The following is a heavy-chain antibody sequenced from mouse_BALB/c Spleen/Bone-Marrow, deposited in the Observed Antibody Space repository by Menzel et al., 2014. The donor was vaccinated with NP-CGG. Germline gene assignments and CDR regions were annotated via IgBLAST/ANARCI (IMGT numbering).Heavy chain of an antibody. J-gene: IGHJ2*01. Sequence: VQLQQSGAELVKSGASVKLPCTASGFNIKDTYMHWVKQRPEQGLEWIGRIDPANGNTKYDPKFQGKATITADTSSNTAYLQLSSLTSEDTAVYYCASYVYGYYFDYWGQGTTLTVSS. CDR2: IDPANGNT. V-gene: IGHV14-3*02. CDR3: ASYVYGYYFDY. CDR1: GFNIKDTY. D-gene: IGHD2-2*01.